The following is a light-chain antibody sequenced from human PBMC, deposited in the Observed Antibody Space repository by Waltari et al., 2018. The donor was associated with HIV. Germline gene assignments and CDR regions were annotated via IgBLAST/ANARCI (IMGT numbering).Light chain of an antibody. V-gene: IGKV1-39*01. CDR2: ATS. J-gene: IGKJ2*01. Sequence: DIQMTQSPSSLSASVGDSVTITCRASESILTYLNWYQQKPGEAPKLLMYATSTLESGVPSRFSGSGSGTHFSLTISSLQPEDFGTYSCQQTYSLPPTFGRGTRLEMK. CDR1: ESILTY. CDR3: QQTYSLPPT.